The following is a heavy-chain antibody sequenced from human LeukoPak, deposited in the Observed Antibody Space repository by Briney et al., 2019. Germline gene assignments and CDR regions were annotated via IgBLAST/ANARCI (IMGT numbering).Heavy chain of an antibody. D-gene: IGHD3-22*01. CDR1: GGTFSSYA. Sequence: SVKVSCKASGGTFSSYAISWVRQAPGQGLEWMGRIIPIFGTANYAQKFQGRVTITTDESTSTAYMELSSLRSEGTAVYYCARGPYYDSSGYYFPFGYWGQGTLVTVSS. CDR2: IIPIFGTA. V-gene: IGHV1-69*05. CDR3: ARGPYYDSSGYYFPFGY. J-gene: IGHJ4*02.